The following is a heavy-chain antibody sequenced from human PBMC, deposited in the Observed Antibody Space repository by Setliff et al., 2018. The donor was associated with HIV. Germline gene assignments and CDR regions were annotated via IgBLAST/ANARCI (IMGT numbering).Heavy chain of an antibody. J-gene: IGHJ1*01. CDR3: SFNHYDSRDSYAP. CDR2: INQSGST. D-gene: IGHD3-22*01. V-gene: IGHV4-34*01. Sequence: SETLSLTCAVDGGSFRGYYWSWIRQSPGKGLEWIGEINQSGSTKYNPSLKSRVTISEDAPKNQVSLKLRSVTAADTAQYYCSFNHYDSRDSYAPWGQGTLVTVSS. CDR1: GGSFRGYY.